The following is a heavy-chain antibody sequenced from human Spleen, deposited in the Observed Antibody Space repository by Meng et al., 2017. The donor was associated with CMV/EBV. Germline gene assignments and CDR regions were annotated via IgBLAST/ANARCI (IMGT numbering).Heavy chain of an antibody. D-gene: IGHD3-10*01. CDR2: ISDSGGST. J-gene: IGHJ4*02. V-gene: IGHV3-23*01. CDR3: AKGSHSDY. Sequence: GESLKISCAASGFSFSIYEMTWVRQAPGKGLEWVSGISDSGGSTFYADSVRGRFTISRDNSKNTLYLQMNSLRFEDTAVYYCAKGSHSDYWGQGKLVTVSS. CDR1: GFSFSIYE.